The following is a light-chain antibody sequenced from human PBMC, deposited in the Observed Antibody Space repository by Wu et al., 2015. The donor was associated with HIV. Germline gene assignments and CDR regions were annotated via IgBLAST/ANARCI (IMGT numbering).Light chain of an antibody. CDR3: QHFNSYSRT. V-gene: IGKV1-5*03. CDR2: KTS. J-gene: IGKJ1*01. Sequence: VGDRVTITCGRVRLLVAGWPGIRXKPGKAPKLLIYKTSSLESGVPSRFXGSGSGTEFTLTISSLQPDDFATYYCQHFNSYSRTFAQGTRVEIK. CDR1: RLLVAG.